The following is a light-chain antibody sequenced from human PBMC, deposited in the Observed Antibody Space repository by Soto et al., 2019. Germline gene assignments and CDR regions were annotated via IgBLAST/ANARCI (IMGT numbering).Light chain of an antibody. CDR1: YSNIGTNT. J-gene: IGLJ2*01. V-gene: IGLV1-44*01. Sequence: QPVLTQPPSVSATPGQRVTISCSGTYSNIGTNTVAWYQRLPGTAPKLLIYSNNERPSGVPDRFSGSKFGSSASLAISGLQSEDEADYYCAAWDDSLNSPRMLFGGGTKVTVL. CDR2: SNN. CDR3: AAWDDSLNSPRML.